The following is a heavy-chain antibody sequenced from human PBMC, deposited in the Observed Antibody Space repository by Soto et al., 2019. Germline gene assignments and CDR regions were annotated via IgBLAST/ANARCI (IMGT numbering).Heavy chain of an antibody. CDR2: ISGSGGST. Sequence: RGSLRLSCAASGFIFSSYAMSWVLQAPGKGLEWVSAISGSGGSTYYADSVKGRFTISRDNSKNTLYLQMNSLRAEDTAVYYCEIPGEGNDYFDYWGQGTLVTVSS. D-gene: IGHD3-16*01. J-gene: IGHJ4*02. CDR3: EIPGEGNDYFDY. V-gene: IGHV3-23*01. CDR1: GFIFSSYA.